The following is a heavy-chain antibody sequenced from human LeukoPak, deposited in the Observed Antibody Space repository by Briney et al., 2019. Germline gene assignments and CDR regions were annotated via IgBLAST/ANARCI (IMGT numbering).Heavy chain of an antibody. CDR3: ARDSGGYYFDY. V-gene: IGHV3-21*01. J-gene: IGHJ4*02. CDR1: GFTFSTYV. CDR2: ISSSSSYI. Sequence: GGSLRLSCAASGFTFSTYVMSWVRQAPGKGLEWVSSISSSSSYIYYADSVKGRFTISRDNAKNSLYLQMNSLRAEDTAVYYCARDSGGYYFDYWGQGTLVTVSS.